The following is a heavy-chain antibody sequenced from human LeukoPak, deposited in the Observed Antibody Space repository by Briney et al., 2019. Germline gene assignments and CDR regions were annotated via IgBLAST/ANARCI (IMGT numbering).Heavy chain of an antibody. D-gene: IGHD3-3*02. CDR2: ISAYNGNT. CDR3: ARGLARSYYYYYMDV. Sequence: PWASVKVSCKASGYTFTSYGISWVRQAPGQGLEWMGWISAYNGNTNYAQKLRGRVTMTTDTSTSTAYMELRSLRSDDTVVYYCARGLARSYYYYYMDVWGKGTTVTVSS. J-gene: IGHJ6*03. CDR1: GYTFTSYG. V-gene: IGHV1-18*01.